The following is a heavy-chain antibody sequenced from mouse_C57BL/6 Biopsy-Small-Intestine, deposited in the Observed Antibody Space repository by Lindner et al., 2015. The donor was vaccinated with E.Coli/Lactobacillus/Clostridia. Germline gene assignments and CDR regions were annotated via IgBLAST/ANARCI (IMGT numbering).Heavy chain of an antibody. CDR2: IYPRSDNT. CDR1: GYTFTSYG. J-gene: IGHJ1*03. CDR3: ARGYYGSSYGHWYFDV. Sequence: VQLQESGAELARPGASVKLSCKASGYTFTSYGVSWVKQRTGQGLEWIGEIYPRSDNTYYNEKFKGKATLTADKSSSTAYMELRSLTSEDSAVYFCARGYYGSSYGHWYFDVWGTGTTVTVSS. V-gene: IGHV1-81*01. D-gene: IGHD1-1*01.